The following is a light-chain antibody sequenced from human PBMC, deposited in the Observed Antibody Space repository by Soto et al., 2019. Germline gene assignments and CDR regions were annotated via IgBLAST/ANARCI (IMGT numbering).Light chain of an antibody. CDR1: SSNIGAGYD. CDR2: ANS. Sequence: QSVLTQPPSVSGAPGQRATISCTGSSSNIGAGYDVHWYQQLPGTAPKLLIYANSNRPSGVPDRFSGSKSGNTASLTVSGLQAEDEADYYCSSYGGSNAFYVLGTGTKVTVL. V-gene: IGLV1-40*01. J-gene: IGLJ1*01. CDR3: SSYGGSNAFYV.